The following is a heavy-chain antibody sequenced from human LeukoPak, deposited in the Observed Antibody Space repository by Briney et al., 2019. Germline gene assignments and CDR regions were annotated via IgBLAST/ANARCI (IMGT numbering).Heavy chain of an antibody. J-gene: IGHJ4*02. D-gene: IGHD6-13*01. Sequence: GASVKASCKASGYTFTDYYMHWVRQAPGQGLEWMGWINPNSGGTNYAQTFQGRVTVTRDTSISTAFMDLSSLRSDDTAVFYCARGPRRGTAAGPDFWGQGTLVTVSS. CDR2: INPNSGGT. V-gene: IGHV1-2*02. CDR3: ARGPRRGTAAGPDF. CDR1: GYTFTDYY.